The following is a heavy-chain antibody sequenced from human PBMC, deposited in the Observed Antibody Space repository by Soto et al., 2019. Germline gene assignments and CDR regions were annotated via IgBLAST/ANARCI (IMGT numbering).Heavy chain of an antibody. Sequence: SETLSLTCAVYGGSFSGYYWSWIRQPPGKGLEWIGEINHSGSTNYNPSLKSRVTISVDTSKNQFSLKLSSVTAADTAVYYCARVRIXMVRGVIRNYYYYGMDVWGLGTTVTVSS. D-gene: IGHD3-10*01. CDR2: INHSGST. J-gene: IGHJ6*02. CDR1: GGSFSGYY. CDR3: ARVRIXMVRGVIRNYYYYGMDV. V-gene: IGHV4-34*01.